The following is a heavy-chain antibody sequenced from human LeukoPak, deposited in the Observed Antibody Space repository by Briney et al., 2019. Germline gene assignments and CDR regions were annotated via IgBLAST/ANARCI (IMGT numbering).Heavy chain of an antibody. D-gene: IGHD2/OR15-2a*01. CDR3: ARDGPTYRDAMDV. Sequence: QPGGSLRLSCVASGFTFNNYGMHWVRQAPGKGLEWLALIWYDGSNKYYADSVKGRFTISRDNSKNTFYLQMSSLRAEDTAAYYCARDGPTYRDAMDVWGQGTTVTVS. V-gene: IGHV3-33*01. CDR2: IWYDGSNK. CDR1: GFTFNNYG. J-gene: IGHJ6*02.